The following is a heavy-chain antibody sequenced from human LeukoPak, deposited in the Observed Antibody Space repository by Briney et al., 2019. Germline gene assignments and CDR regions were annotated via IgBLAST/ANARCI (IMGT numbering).Heavy chain of an antibody. Sequence: SETLSLTCTVSGGSISSYYWSWIRQPPGKGLEWIGYIYYSGSTNYNPSLKSRVTISVDTSKNQFSLKLSSMTAADTAVYYCARRVSYDSSGYYWNAFDIWGQGTMVTVSS. V-gene: IGHV4-59*08. CDR3: ARRVSYDSSGYYWNAFDI. CDR1: GGSISSYY. D-gene: IGHD3-22*01. CDR2: IYYSGST. J-gene: IGHJ3*02.